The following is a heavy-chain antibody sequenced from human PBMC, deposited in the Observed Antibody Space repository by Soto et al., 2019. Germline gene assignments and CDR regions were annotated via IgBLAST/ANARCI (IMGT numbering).Heavy chain of an antibody. J-gene: IGHJ5*02. D-gene: IGHD6-19*01. CDR2: INPNSGGT. Sequence: ASVKVSCKASGYTFTGYYMHWVRQAPGQGLEWMGWINPNSGGTNYAQKFQGWVTMTRDTSISTAYMELSRLRSDDTAVYYCARDLHSIIAVAGTGLGGFDPWGQGTLVTVSS. CDR3: ARDLHSIIAVAGTGLGGFDP. V-gene: IGHV1-2*04. CDR1: GYTFTGYY.